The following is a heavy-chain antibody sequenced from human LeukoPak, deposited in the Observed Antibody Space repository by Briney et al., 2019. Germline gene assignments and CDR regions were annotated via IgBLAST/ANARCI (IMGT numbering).Heavy chain of an antibody. CDR1: GFTFSSYG. CDR2: MSYAGSNK. D-gene: IGHD3-10*01. V-gene: IGHV3-30*18. CDR3: AKDSFYGSGSYLYYYYGMDV. Sequence: GGSLRLSCAASGFTFSSYGMHWVRQAPGKGLEWVAVMSYAGSNKYYADSVKGRFTISRDNSKNTLYLQMNSLRAEDTAVYYRAKDSFYGSGSYLYYYYGMDVWGQGTTVTVSS. J-gene: IGHJ6*02.